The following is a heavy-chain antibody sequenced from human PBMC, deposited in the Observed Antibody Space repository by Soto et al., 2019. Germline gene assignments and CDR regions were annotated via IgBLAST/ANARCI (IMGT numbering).Heavy chain of an antibody. V-gene: IGHV1-69*02. CDR2: IIPILGIA. D-gene: IGHD5-12*01. CDR1: GGTFSSYT. CDR3: ARGDSGSDGVCGY. Sequence: QVQLVQSGAEVKKPGSSVKVSCKASGGTFSSYTISWVRQAPGQGLEWMGRIIPILGIANYAQKFQGRVTITADKSTSTAYMELSSLRSEDTAVYYCARGDSGSDGVCGYWGQGTLVTVSS. J-gene: IGHJ4*02.